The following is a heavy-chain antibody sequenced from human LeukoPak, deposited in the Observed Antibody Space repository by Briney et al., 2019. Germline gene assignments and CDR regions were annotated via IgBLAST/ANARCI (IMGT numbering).Heavy chain of an antibody. CDR1: GGSFSDYF. CDR3: ARFSRITWGDWGDAFDI. V-gene: IGHV4-34*01. Sequence: SETLSLTCSVSGGSFSDYFWSWVRQSPGKGLEWIGEIDDGGNTNYNPSLMSRVIVSMEKSKKQFSLVMRSVAAADTAVYYCARFSRITWGDWGDAFDIWGQGTTVSVSS. J-gene: IGHJ3*02. D-gene: IGHD2-21*02. CDR2: IDDGGNT.